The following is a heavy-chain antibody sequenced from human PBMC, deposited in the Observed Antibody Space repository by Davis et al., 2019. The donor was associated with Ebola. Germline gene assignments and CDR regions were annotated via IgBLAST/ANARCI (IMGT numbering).Heavy chain of an antibody. J-gene: IGHJ4*02. CDR1: GFTFSSYA. V-gene: IGHV3-30*04. D-gene: IGHD6-19*01. Sequence: GESLKISCAASGFTFSSYAMHWVRQAPGKRLEWVTVISYDGSNKYYADSVKGRFTISRDSSKNTLYLQMNSLRAEDTAVYYCARVASGWSPFDYWGQGTLVTVSS. CDR3: ARVASGWSPFDY. CDR2: ISYDGSNK.